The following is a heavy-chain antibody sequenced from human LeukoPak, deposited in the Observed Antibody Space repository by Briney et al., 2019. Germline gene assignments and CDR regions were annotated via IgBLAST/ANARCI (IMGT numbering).Heavy chain of an antibody. Sequence: PSETLSLTCTVSGGSISSGGYYWSWIRQHPGKGLEWIGYIYYSGSTNYNPSLKSRVTISVDTSKNQFSLKLSSVTAADTAVYYCARVSPLLWFGDGGGWFDPWGQGTLVTISS. D-gene: IGHD3-10*01. J-gene: IGHJ5*02. CDR2: IYYSGST. CDR1: GGSISSGGYY. V-gene: IGHV4-61*08. CDR3: ARVSPLLWFGDGGGWFDP.